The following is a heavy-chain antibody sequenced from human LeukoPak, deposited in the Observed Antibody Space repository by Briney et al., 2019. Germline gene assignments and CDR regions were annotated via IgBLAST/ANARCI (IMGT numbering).Heavy chain of an antibody. CDR1: GGSISSGGYS. D-gene: IGHD3-10*01. Sequence: SETLSLTCAVSGGSISSGGYSWSWIRQPPGKGLEWIGYIYHSGSTYYNPSLKSRVTISVDRSKNQFSLKLSSVTAADTAVYYCARMMVRGVTIFDYWGQGTLVTVSS. CDR3: ARMMVRGVTIFDY. J-gene: IGHJ4*02. V-gene: IGHV4-30-2*01. CDR2: IYHSGST.